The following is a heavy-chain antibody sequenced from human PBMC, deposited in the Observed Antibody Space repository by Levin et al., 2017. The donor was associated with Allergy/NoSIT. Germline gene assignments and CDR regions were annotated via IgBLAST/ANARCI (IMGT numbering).Heavy chain of an antibody. D-gene: IGHD2-15*01. CDR3: AKGVERSWIRAGAFDY. CDR1: GFSFPGSA. V-gene: IGHV3-23*01. Sequence: LSLTCVASGFSFPGSAMTWVRQTPGRGLEWVAEISGSGGDIYYADSVKGRFTISKDKSKNTLYLQMKSLRVEDTATYFCAKGVERSWIRAGAFDYWGQGTLVTVSS. J-gene: IGHJ4*02. CDR2: ISGSGGDI.